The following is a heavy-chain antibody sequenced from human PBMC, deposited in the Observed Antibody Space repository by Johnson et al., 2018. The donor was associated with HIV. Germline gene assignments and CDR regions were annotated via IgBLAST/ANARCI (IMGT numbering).Heavy chain of an antibody. CDR2: IWYDGSNK. J-gene: IGHJ3*02. CDR3: ASALPAIVVPTVAFDI. D-gene: IGHD3-22*01. V-gene: IGHV3-33*01. Sequence: QVQLVESVGGVVQPGRSLRLSCAASGFTFSSYGMHWVRQAPGKGLEWVAVIWYDGSNKYYADSVKGRFTISRDNSKNTLYLQMNSLRAEDTAVYYCASALPAIVVPTVAFDIWGQGTMVTVSS. CDR1: GFTFSSYG.